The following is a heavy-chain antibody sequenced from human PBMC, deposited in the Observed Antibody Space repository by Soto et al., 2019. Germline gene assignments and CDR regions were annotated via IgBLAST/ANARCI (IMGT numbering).Heavy chain of an antibody. J-gene: IGHJ4*02. D-gene: IGHD2-21*02. CDR3: ARSIVGVTAADY. Sequence: ASVKVSCKASGYTFADYATHWVRQAPGQRLEWMGWINAGNGNTKYSQKFQGRVTITRDTSASTAYMELSSLRSEDTAVYYCARSIVGVTAADYWGQGTLVTVSS. V-gene: IGHV1-3*01. CDR1: GYTFADYA. CDR2: INAGNGNT.